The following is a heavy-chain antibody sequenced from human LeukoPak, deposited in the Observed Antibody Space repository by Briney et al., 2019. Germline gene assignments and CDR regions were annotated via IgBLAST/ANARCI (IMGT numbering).Heavy chain of an antibody. D-gene: IGHD6-13*01. V-gene: IGHV3-21*01. CDR1: GFTFSSYS. CDR2: ISSSSSYI. Sequence: GGSVRLSCAASGFTFSSYSMNWVRQAPGKGLEWVSSISSSSSYIYYADSVKGRFTISRDNAKNSLYLQMNSLRAEDTAVYYCARDGGTWYPALGYWGQGTLVSVSS. J-gene: IGHJ4*02. CDR3: ARDGGTWYPALGY.